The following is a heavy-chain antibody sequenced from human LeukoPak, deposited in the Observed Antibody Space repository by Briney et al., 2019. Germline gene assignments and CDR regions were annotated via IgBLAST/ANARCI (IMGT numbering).Heavy chain of an antibody. CDR3: AKAAVITGGLYYFDY. J-gene: IGHJ4*02. V-gene: IGHV3-23*01. CDR1: GYSFRIYA. D-gene: IGHD5-24*01. CDR2: ISGTGGSI. Sequence: PGGSLRLSPAASGYSFRIYAMSWVRQAPGKGLEWGSDISGTGGSIYYADSVKGRFTISRDNSKNTLYLQMNSLRAEDTAVYYCAKAAVITGGLYYFDYWGQGTLVTVSS.